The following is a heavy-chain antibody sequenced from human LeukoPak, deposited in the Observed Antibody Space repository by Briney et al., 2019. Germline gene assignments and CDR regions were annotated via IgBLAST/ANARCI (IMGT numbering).Heavy chain of an antibody. CDR1: GGSISSGSYY. Sequence: PSQTLSLTCTVSGGSISSGSYYWSWIRQPAGKGLEWIGRIYTSGSTNYNPSLKSRVTMSVDTSKNQFSLKLSSVTAADTAVYYCARVWAYYYEAQNWGQGTLVTVSS. CDR2: IYTSGST. V-gene: IGHV4-61*02. D-gene: IGHD3-22*01. J-gene: IGHJ4*02. CDR3: ARVWAYYYEAQN.